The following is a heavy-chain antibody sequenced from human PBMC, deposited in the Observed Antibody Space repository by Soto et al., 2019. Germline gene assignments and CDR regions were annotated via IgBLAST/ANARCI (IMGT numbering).Heavy chain of an antibody. CDR2: INAGNGNT. D-gene: IGHD6-6*01. V-gene: IGHV1-3*01. Sequence: ASVKVSCKASGYTFTSYAMHWVRQAPGQRLEWMGWINAGNGNTKYSQKLQGRVTITRDTSASTAYMELSSLRSEDTAVYYCARSIAAPSKYYYYYYGMDVWGQGTTVTVSS. CDR1: GYTFTSYA. J-gene: IGHJ6*02. CDR3: ARSIAAPSKYYYYYYGMDV.